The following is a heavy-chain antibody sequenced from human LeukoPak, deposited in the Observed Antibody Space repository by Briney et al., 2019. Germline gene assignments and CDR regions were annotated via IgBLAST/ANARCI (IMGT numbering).Heavy chain of an antibody. CDR2: IYYSGST. V-gene: IGHV4-59*01. CDR3: ARALYDFWSGYHYGMDV. CDR1: GGSISSYY. D-gene: IGHD3-3*01. Sequence: SETLSLTCTVSGGSISSYYWSWIRQPPGKGLEWIGYIYYSGSTNYNPSLKSRVTISVDTSKNQFSLKLSSVTAADTAVHYCARALYDFWSGYHYGMDVWGQGTTVTVSS. J-gene: IGHJ6*02.